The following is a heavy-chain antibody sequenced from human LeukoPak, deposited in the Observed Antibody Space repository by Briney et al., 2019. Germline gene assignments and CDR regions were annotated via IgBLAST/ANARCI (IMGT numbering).Heavy chain of an antibody. D-gene: IGHD3-10*01. J-gene: IGHJ3*02. CDR3: ARRRWEGFGGSFDI. Sequence: SETLSLTCTVSGGSISSYYWSWIRQPPGKGLEWIGYIYYSGSTNYNPSLKSRVIVSIDASQNHFSVNLRSVTAADTAVYYCARRRWEGFGGSFDIWGQGTMVTVSS. CDR2: IYYSGST. CDR1: GGSISSYY. V-gene: IGHV4-59*12.